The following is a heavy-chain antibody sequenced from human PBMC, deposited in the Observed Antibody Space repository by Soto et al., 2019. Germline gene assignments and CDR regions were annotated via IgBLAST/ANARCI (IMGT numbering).Heavy chain of an antibody. CDR2: ISGSGA. CDR1: GFTFSNYP. CDR3: VKDTYLLVGATHFDF. V-gene: IGHV3-23*01. D-gene: IGHD1-26*01. J-gene: IGHJ4*02. Sequence: EVQLLESGGGLVQRGGSLRLSCAASGFTFSNYPMSWVRQAPGKGLEWVSVISGSGAFYADSVKGRFTISRDHSKNTLSLHMASLRAEDTAFYYCVKDTYLLVGATHFDFWGQGALVTVSS.